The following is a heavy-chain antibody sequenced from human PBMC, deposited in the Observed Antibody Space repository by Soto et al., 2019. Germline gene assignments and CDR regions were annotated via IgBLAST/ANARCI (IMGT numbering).Heavy chain of an antibody. J-gene: IGHJ4*02. CDR3: ARDPAIAAAGHY. D-gene: IGHD6-13*01. Sequence: QVQLVQSGAEVKKPGSSVKVSCKASGGTFSSYTISWVRQAPGQGLEWMGRIIPILGIANYAQKFQGRVTITADKSTSTAYMELSSLRSEDTAVYYCARDPAIAAAGHYWGQGTLVTVSS. CDR1: GGTFSSYT. V-gene: IGHV1-69*08. CDR2: IIPILGIA.